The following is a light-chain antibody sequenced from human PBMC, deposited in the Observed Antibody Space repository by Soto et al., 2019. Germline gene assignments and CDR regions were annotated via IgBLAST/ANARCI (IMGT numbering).Light chain of an antibody. J-gene: IGKJ5*01. CDR2: DIS. Sequence: ENELTQSPATLSGSPWEIATLSCRASQSVGNKVAWYQHKPGQTPRLIIYDISTRAAGVPARFSGSGYGTDFTLIISSLQSEDFAVYYCQQYNIWRSITFGQGTRLEIK. CDR1: QSVGNK. CDR3: QQYNIWRSIT. V-gene: IGKV3-15*01.